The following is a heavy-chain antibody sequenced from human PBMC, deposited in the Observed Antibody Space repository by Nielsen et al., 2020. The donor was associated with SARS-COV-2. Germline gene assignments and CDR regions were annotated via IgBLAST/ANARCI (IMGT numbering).Heavy chain of an antibody. CDR1: GFSSRTSW. CDR2: IHPDGSVK. V-gene: IGHV3-7*05. D-gene: IGHD1-1*01. Sequence: GGSLRLSCAASGFSSRTSWMNLVRHGTGKRLEWVANIHPDGSVKRHVDSVMGRFTISRDNARDSLYLQMNNLRAEDTAIYYCLQGGASWGQGTLVTVSS. CDR3: LQGGAS. J-gene: IGHJ5*02.